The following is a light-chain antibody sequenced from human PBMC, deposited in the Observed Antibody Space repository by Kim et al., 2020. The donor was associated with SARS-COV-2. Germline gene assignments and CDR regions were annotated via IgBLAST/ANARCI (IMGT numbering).Light chain of an antibody. CDR1: SLRNYY. Sequence: ALGTTVRITCQGTSLRNYYASWYQQKPRQAPVVVIYGRNDRPSGIPDRFSGSNSGNTASLTITGAQAEDEANYYCNSRDSSGNHLVFGGGTKLTVL. CDR2: GRN. CDR3: NSRDSSGNHLV. V-gene: IGLV3-19*01. J-gene: IGLJ3*02.